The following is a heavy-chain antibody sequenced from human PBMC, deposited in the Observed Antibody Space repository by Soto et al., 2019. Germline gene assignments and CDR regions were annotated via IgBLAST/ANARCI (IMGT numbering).Heavy chain of an antibody. CDR2: IASGSTYT. Sequence: QVQMVESGGGLVKPGGSLRLSCAASGFTFSDYYMSWIRQSPGKGLEWVSYIASGSTYTKYAYSVKGRFTISRDNAKNSLYLQMISLRAGDTAVYYCARRSDSSCFDFWGQGTLVTVSS. CDR3: ARRSDSSCFDF. J-gene: IGHJ4*02. D-gene: IGHD2-21*01. CDR1: GFTFSDYY. V-gene: IGHV3-11*06.